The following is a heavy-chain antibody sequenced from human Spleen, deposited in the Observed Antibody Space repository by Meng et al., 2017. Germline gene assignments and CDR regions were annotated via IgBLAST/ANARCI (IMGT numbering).Heavy chain of an antibody. CDR2: IYHSGNT. Sequence: QVQLQESGPGLVKPSQTLSLTCSVSGGSISSGSYFWSWIRQHPGKGLEWIGYIYHSGNTYYNPSLKSRVTMSIDKSKNQFSLTLTSVTAADTAVYYCTRGSGGSVWGQGTLVTVSS. CDR3: TRGSGGSV. CDR1: GGSISSGSYF. V-gene: IGHV4-31*03. J-gene: IGHJ4*02. D-gene: IGHD3-10*01.